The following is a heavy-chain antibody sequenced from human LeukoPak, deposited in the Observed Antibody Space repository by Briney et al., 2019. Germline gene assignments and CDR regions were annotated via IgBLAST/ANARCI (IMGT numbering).Heavy chain of an antibody. Sequence: SETLSLTCTVSGGSISSSSYYWGWIRQPPGKGLEWIGTIYYSGSTYYNPSFKSRVIISVDTSKNQFSLKLSSVAAADTAVCYCARLLTGWFDPWGQGTLVTVSS. CDR1: GGSISSSSYY. V-gene: IGHV4-39*07. D-gene: IGHD7-27*01. CDR3: ARLLTGWFDP. J-gene: IGHJ5*02. CDR2: IYYSGST.